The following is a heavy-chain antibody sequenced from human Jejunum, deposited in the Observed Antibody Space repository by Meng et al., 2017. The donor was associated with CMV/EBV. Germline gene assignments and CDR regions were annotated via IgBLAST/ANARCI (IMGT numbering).Heavy chain of an antibody. D-gene: IGHD6-13*01. CDR1: FSSYS. V-gene: IGHV3-21*01. CDR2: ISSSSNFI. J-gene: IGHJ4*02. CDR3: ARGSVRGIASAGAMVY. Sequence: FSSYSMHWVRPAPGKGLEWVSSISSSSNFIYYADSMKGRFTISRDNAKNSLYLQMNSLRAEDTAVYYCARGSVRGIASAGAMVYWGQETLVTVSS.